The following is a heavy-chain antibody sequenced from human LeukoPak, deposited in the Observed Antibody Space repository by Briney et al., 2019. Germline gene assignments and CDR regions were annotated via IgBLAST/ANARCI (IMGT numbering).Heavy chain of an antibody. V-gene: IGHV3-53*01. CDR1: GFTVSSSY. Sequence: GGSLRLSCAASGFTVSSSYMSWVRQAPGKGLEWVSVIYSGGSTYYADSVKGRFTISRDNSKNTLYLQMNSLRAEDTAVYYCARERAYSSGWFNWFDPWGQGTLVTVSS. J-gene: IGHJ5*02. D-gene: IGHD6-19*01. CDR2: IYSGGST. CDR3: ARERAYSSGWFNWFDP.